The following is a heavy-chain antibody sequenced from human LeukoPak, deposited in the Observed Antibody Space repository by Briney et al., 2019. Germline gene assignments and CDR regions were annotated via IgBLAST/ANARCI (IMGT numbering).Heavy chain of an antibody. J-gene: IGHJ4*02. CDR2: ISGSGGST. CDR1: GSTFSSYA. Sequence: PGGSLRLSCAASGSTFSSYAMSWVRQAPGKGLEWVSAISGSGGSTYYADSVKGRFTISRDNSKNTLYLQMNSLRAEDTAVYYCANANGYSSGWYVYWGQGTLVTVSS. CDR3: ANANGYSSGWYVY. V-gene: IGHV3-23*01. D-gene: IGHD6-19*01.